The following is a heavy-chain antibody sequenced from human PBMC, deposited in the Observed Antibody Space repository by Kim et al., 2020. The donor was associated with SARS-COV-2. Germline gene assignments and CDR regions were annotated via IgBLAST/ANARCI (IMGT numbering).Heavy chain of an antibody. D-gene: IGHD2-2*01. CDR1: GGTFSSYA. CDR2: IIPIFGTA. V-gene: IGHV1-69*13. J-gene: IGHJ6*02. CDR3: AIQAGAYCSSTSCYSDV. Sequence: SVKVSCKASGGTFSSYAISWVRQAPGQGLEWMGGIIPIFGTANYAQKFQGRVTITADESTSTAYMELSSLRSEDTAVYYCAIQAGAYCSSTSCYSDVWGQGTTVTVSS.